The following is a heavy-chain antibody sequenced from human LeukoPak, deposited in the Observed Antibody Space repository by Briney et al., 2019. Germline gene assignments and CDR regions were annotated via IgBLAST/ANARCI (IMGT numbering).Heavy chain of an antibody. CDR3: ARGGGLGDY. D-gene: IGHD3-16*01. CDR1: GGSISSYY. J-gene: IGHJ4*02. CDR2: IYYSGST. Sequence: SETLSLTCTVSGGSISSYYWNWMRQPPGKGLEWIGDIYYSGSTNYNPSLKSRVAIPVDTSKNQFSLKLSSVTAADTAVYYCARGGGLGDYWGQGTLVTVSS. V-gene: IGHV4-59*01.